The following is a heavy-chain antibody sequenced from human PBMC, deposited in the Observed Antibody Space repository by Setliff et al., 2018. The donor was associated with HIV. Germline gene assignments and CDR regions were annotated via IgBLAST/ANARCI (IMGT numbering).Heavy chain of an antibody. J-gene: IGHJ6*04. CDR3: TRRGADSYYPRPLAV. Sequence: SETLSLTCTVSGGSVSTGNYYWNWIRLPPGKGLEWIGYIFYSGSTNYNPPLKSRVTISVDTSKNQFSLRLNSVTAAATAIYYCTRRGADSYYPRPLAVWGKGTTVTVSS. V-gene: IGHV4-61*01. CDR2: IFYSGST. CDR1: GGSVSTGNYY. D-gene: IGHD3-10*01.